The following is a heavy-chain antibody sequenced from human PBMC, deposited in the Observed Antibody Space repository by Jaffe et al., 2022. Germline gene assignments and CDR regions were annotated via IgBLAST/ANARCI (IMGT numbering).Heavy chain of an antibody. CDR2: ISGSGGST. D-gene: IGHD4-17*01. Sequence: EVQLLESGGGLVQPGGSLRLSCAASGFTFSSYAMSWVRQAPGKGLEWVSAISGSGGSTYYADSVKGRFTISRDNSKNTLYLQMNSLRAEDTAVYYCAKDPTPDYGDYVGFDYWGQGTLVTVSS. CDR3: AKDPTPDYGDYVGFDY. CDR1: GFTFSSYA. J-gene: IGHJ4*02. V-gene: IGHV3-23*01.